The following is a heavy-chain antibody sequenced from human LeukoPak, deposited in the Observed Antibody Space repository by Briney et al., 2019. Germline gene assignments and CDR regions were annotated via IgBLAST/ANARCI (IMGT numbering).Heavy chain of an antibody. Sequence: SETLSLTCAVYGGSFSGYYWSWIRQPPGKGLEWIGEINHSGSTNYNPSLKSRVTISVDTSKNQFSLKLSSVTAADTAVYYCARGFRWFDPWGQGTLVTVSS. J-gene: IGHJ5*02. CDR1: GGSFSGYY. CDR3: ARGFRWFDP. CDR2: INHSGST. V-gene: IGHV4-34*01.